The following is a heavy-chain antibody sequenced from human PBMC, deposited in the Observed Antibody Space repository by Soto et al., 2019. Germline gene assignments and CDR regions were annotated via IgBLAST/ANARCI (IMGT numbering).Heavy chain of an antibody. CDR2: IITYIGNT. D-gene: IGHD1-26*01. Sequence: QVQLVQSGPEVKKPGASVKVSCKASGYTFTTYGVSWLRKAPGQGLEWMGWIITYIGNTNYAQKLQDRVTMSTDTSTSTAYMELRSLRSDDTAVYYCARDNSGTFDIWGQGTMVTVSS. CDR3: ARDNSGTFDI. J-gene: IGHJ3*02. CDR1: GYTFTTYG. V-gene: IGHV1-18*01.